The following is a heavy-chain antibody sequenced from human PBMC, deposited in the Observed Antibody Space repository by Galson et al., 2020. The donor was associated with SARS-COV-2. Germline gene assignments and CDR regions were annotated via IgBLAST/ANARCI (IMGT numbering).Heavy chain of an antibody. CDR2: IYYSGST. D-gene: IGHD3-22*01. CDR3: ARLLHDSGCYYYFDY. CDR1: GGSIRSSNYY. J-gene: IGHJ4*02. Sequence: SQTLSLTCTVSGGSIRSSNYYWGWIRLPPGKGLEWIGSIYYSGSTYDNPSLKSRVTLSVDTSNNQFSLKLSSVTAADTAVYYCARLLHDSGCYYYFDYWGQGTLVTVSS. V-gene: IGHV4-39*01.